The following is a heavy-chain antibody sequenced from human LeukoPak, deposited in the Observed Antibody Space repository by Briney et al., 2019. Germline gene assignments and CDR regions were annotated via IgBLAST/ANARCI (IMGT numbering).Heavy chain of an antibody. V-gene: IGHV4-30-2*01. CDR1: GGSISSGGYY. D-gene: IGHD6-13*01. CDR2: IYHSGST. Sequence: SQTLSLTCTVSGGSISSGGYYWSWIRQPPGKGLEWIGYIYHSGSTYYNPSLKSRVTISVDRSKNQFSLKLSSVTAADTAVYYCASTTDPDLSYSSSWCYFDYWGQGTLVTVSS. J-gene: IGHJ4*02. CDR3: ASTTDPDLSYSSSWCYFDY.